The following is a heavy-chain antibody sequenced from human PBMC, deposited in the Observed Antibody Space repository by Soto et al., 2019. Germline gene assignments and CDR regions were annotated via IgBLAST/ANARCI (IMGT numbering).Heavy chain of an antibody. J-gene: IGHJ3*02. V-gene: IGHV4-39*01. CDR3: ARRSDTAMVMDAFDI. CDR2: IYYSGST. CDR1: GGSISSSSYY. D-gene: IGHD5-18*01. Sequence: ASETLSLTCTVSGGSISSSSYYWGWIRQPPGKGLEWIGSIYYSGSTYYNPSLKSRVTISVDTSKNQFSLKLSSVTAADTAVYYCARRSDTAMVMDAFDIWGQGTMVTVSS.